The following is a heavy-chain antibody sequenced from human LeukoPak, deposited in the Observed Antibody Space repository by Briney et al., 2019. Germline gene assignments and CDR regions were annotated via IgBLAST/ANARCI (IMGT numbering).Heavy chain of an antibody. CDR3: ARGLQGYYDSLTGYYRGRYYFDY. J-gene: IGHJ4*02. V-gene: IGHV3-7*03. CDR1: GFTFSTSW. CDR2: IKKDGSET. Sequence: PGGSLRLSCAASGFTFSTSWMSWVRQVPGKGLEWVANIKKDGSETYYVDSVKGRFTISRDNAKNSLYLQMNSLRAEDTAVYYCARGLQGYYDSLTGYYRGRYYFDYWGQGTLVTVSS. D-gene: IGHD3-9*01.